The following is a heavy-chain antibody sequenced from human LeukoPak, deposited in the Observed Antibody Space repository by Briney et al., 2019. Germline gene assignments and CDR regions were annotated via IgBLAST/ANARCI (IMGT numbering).Heavy chain of an antibody. Sequence: GGSLRLSCAASGFTFSNYGMNWVRQAPGKGLEWLSGISPRGGGTYYADSVKGRFTISRDNSKNTLYLQMNSLRAEDTAMYYCARDIVVVPATFDYWGQGTLVSVSS. CDR2: ISPRGGGT. J-gene: IGHJ4*02. CDR3: ARDIVVVPATFDY. V-gene: IGHV3-23*01. D-gene: IGHD2-2*01. CDR1: GFTFSNYG.